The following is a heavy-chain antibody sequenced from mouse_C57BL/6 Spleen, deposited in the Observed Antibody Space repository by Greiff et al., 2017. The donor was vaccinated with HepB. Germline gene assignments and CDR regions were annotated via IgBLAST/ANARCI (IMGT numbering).Heavy chain of an antibody. V-gene: IGHV1-80*01. CDR2: IYPGDGDT. CDR1: GYAFSSYW. D-gene: IGHD1-1*01. J-gene: IGHJ4*01. Sequence: QVQLKQSGAELVKPGASVKISCKASGYAFSSYWMNWVKQRPGKGLEWIGQIYPGDGDTNYNGKFKGKATLTADKSSSTAYMQLSSLTSEDSAVYFCSYYGSSYDYYGMDYWGQGTSVTVSS. CDR3: SYYGSSYDYYGMDY.